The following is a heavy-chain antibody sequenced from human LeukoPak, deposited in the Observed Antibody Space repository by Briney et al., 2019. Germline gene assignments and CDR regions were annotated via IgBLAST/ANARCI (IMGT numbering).Heavy chain of an antibody. Sequence: PPETLSLTCAVYGGSFSGYYWSWIRQPPGKGLEWIGEINHSGSTNYNPSLKSRVTISVDTSKNQFSLKLSSVTAADTAVYYCARGRGAVAGKRYYYYGMDVWGQGTTVTVSS. V-gene: IGHV4-34*01. CDR3: ARGRGAVAGKRYYYYGMDV. CDR2: INHSGST. CDR1: GGSFSGYY. J-gene: IGHJ6*02. D-gene: IGHD6-19*01.